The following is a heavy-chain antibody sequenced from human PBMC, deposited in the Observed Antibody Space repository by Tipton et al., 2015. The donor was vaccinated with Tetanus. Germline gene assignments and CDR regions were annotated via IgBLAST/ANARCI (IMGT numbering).Heavy chain of an antibody. CDR1: GFTFSTSA. J-gene: IGHJ6*02. V-gene: IGHV3-64*01. D-gene: IGHD3-3*01. CDR3: ARARVGPLQWLFFYYGMDV. CDR2: ITNNGETT. Sequence: QLVQSGGGLIQPGGSLRLSCAASGFTFSTSAMHWVRQAPGKGLEFVSGITNNGETTYYANSVNGRFTISRDNSKNTLYLQMGSLRAEDMAVYYCARARVGPLQWLFFYYGMDVWGPGTTVSVSS.